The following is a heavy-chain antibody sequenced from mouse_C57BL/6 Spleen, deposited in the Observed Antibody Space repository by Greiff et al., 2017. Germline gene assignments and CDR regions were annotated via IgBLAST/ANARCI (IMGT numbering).Heavy chain of an antibody. V-gene: IGHV1-52*01. D-gene: IGHD1-1*01. CDR2: IDPSDSET. CDR3: ARSGSGSSFYWYFDV. J-gene: IGHJ1*03. Sequence: QVQLQQPGAELVRPGSSVKLSCKASGYTFTSYWMHWVKQRPIQGLEWIGNIDPSDSETHYNQKFKDKATLTVDKSSSTAYMQLSSLTSEDSAVYYGARSGSGSSFYWYFDVWGTGTTVTVSS. CDR1: GYTFTSYW.